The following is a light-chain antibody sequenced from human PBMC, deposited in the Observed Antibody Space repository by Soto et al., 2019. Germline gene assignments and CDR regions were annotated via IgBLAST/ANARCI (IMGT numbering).Light chain of an antibody. CDR2: EGS. J-gene: IGLJ1*01. CDR3: CSYAGSSTNV. Sequence: QSVLTQPASVSWSPGQSITISCTGTSSDVGSYNLVSWYQQHPGKAPKLMIYEGSKRPSGVSNRFSGSKSGNTASLTISGLQAEDEADYYCCSYAGSSTNVFGTGTKLTVL. V-gene: IGLV2-23*01. CDR1: SSDVGSYNL.